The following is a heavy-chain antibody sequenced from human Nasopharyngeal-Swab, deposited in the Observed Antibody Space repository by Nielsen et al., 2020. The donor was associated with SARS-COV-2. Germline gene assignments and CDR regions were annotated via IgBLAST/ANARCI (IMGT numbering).Heavy chain of an antibody. D-gene: IGHD6-13*01. CDR3: ARVGKIAAADRNFWFDP. J-gene: IGHJ5*02. V-gene: IGHV4-59*01. Sequence: SETLSLTCTVSGGSISSYYWSWIRQPPGKGLEWIGYIYYSGSTNYNPSLKSRVTISVDTSKNQFSLKLSSVTAADTAVYYCARVGKIAAADRNFWFDPWGQGTLATVSS. CDR1: GGSISSYY. CDR2: IYYSGST.